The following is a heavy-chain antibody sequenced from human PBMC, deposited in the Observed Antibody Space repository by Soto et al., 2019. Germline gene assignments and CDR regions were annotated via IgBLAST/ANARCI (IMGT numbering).Heavy chain of an antibody. Sequence: SETLSLTCSVSGDSINSDNYYWGWIRQPPGKGLEWIGSIYYRGNTYYNQSLKTRVTISLDKSKSQISMKINSVTAADSAVYFCARLEGLATISYYFDYWGQGTLVTVSS. CDR3: ARLEGLATISYYFDY. V-gene: IGHV4-39*01. D-gene: IGHD3-9*01. J-gene: IGHJ4*02. CDR1: GDSINSDNYY. CDR2: IYYRGNT.